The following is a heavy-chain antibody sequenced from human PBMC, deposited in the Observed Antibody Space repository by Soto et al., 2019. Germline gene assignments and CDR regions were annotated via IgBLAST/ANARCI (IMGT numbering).Heavy chain of an antibody. J-gene: IGHJ4*02. CDR3: ARGQNYYDSRDYYFDQ. V-gene: IGHV4-59*02. CDR2: VYYSGST. CDR1: GDSVNSYY. Sequence: SETLSLTCTVTGDSVNSYYWSWMRQPPGKGLECMGYVYYSGSTNYNPSLKSRVTISVDTSKNQFSLKLSSVTAADTAVYYCARGQNYYDSRDYYFDQWGQGTLVTVSS. D-gene: IGHD3-22*01.